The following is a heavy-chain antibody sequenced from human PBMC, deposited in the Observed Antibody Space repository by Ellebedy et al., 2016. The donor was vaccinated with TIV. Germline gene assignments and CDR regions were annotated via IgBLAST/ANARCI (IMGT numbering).Heavy chain of an antibody. J-gene: IGHJ6*02. Sequence: GESLKISCAASGFTVSSHWMQWVRQAPGKGLVWVSRINTDGSSPTYADSVKGRFTIYRDNAKNTLYLQMNSLRVEDTAVYYCARDGIGELLFYYGMDVWGQGTTVTVS. CDR1: GFTVSSHW. CDR2: INTDGSSP. D-gene: IGHD3-10*01. V-gene: IGHV3-74*01. CDR3: ARDGIGELLFYYGMDV.